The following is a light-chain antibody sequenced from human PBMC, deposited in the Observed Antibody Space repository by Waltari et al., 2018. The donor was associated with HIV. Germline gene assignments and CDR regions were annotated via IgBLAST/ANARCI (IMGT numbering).Light chain of an antibody. J-gene: IGKJ1*01. CDR1: ERIDTTF. Sequence: EIVLTQSPGTLSLSPGERVTLSCRASERIDTTFLAWYQQKRGQAPRLLIFGASRRATGIPDRFSGSGSGTDFTLTIDRLDPEDFAVYYCQQYLGSPRTFGQGTKVGIK. CDR3: QQYLGSPRT. CDR2: GAS. V-gene: IGKV3-20*01.